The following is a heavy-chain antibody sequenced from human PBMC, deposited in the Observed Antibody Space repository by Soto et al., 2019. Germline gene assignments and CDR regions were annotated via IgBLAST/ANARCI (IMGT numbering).Heavy chain of an antibody. Sequence: GGSLRLSCAASGFTFSSYAMSWVRQAPGKGLEWVSAISGSGGSTYYADSVKGRFTISRDNSKNTLYLQMNSLRAEDTAVYYCAKGLTIDRSGYYASDFWGQGTPVTVSS. CDR3: AKGLTIDRSGYYASDF. J-gene: IGHJ4*02. CDR2: ISGSGGST. CDR1: GFTFSSYA. V-gene: IGHV3-23*01. D-gene: IGHD3-22*01.